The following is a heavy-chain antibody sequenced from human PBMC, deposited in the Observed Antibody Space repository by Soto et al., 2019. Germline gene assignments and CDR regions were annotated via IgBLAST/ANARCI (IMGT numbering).Heavy chain of an antibody. CDR1: GFTFSSYG. J-gene: IGHJ4*02. CDR3: ARASPSGGFDY. Sequence: SLRLSCAASGFTFSSYGMHWVRQAPGKGLEWVAVISYDGSNKYYADSVKGRFTISRDNSKNTLYLQMNSLRAEDTAVYYCARASPSGGFDYWGQGTLVTVSS. CDR2: ISYDGSNK. D-gene: IGHD3-10*01. V-gene: IGHV3-30*03.